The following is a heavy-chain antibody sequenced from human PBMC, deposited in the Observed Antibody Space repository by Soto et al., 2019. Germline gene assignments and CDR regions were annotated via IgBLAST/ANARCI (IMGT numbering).Heavy chain of an antibody. D-gene: IGHD2-15*01. CDR2: IYWDDDK. J-gene: IGHJ4*02. V-gene: IGHV2-5*02. CDR1: GFSLSTSGVG. CDR3: AHRREDRRGLGNFDY. Sequence: QITLKESGPTLVKPTQTLTLTCTFSGFSLSTSGVGVGWIRQPPGKALDWLALIYWDDDKRYSPSLRSRITITEITSKNHVGLTMTNMDPVDTTTYYCAHRREDRRGLGNFDYWGQGTLVTVSS.